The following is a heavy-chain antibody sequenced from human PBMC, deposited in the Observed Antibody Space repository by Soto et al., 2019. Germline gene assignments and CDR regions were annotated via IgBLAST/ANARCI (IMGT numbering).Heavy chain of an antibody. CDR3: ARAVTFGGTVDY. V-gene: IGHV1-8*01. Sequence: GASVKVSCKASGYTFTSYDINWVRQATGQGLEWMGWMNPNSGNTGYAQKFQGRVTMTRNTSISTAYMELSSLRSEDTAVYYCARAVTFGGTVDYWGQGTLVTVSS. D-gene: IGHD3-16*01. CDR1: GYTFTSYD. J-gene: IGHJ4*02. CDR2: MNPNSGNT.